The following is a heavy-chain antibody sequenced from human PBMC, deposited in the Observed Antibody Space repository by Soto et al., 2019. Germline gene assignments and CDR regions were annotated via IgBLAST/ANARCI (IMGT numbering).Heavy chain of an antibody. D-gene: IGHD2-2*01. CDR2: ISGSGGST. J-gene: IGHJ6*02. CDR1: GFTFSSYA. V-gene: IGHV3-23*01. CDR3: AMTNIVVVPAAILGRGMDV. Sequence: EVQLLESGGGLVQPGGSLRLSCAASGFTFSSYAMSWVLQAPGKGLEWVSAISGSGGSTYYADSGKGRFTITRDNCKNPLYLQMDSLRDEDTAVYYCAMTNIVVVPAAILGRGMDVWGQGTTVTVSS.